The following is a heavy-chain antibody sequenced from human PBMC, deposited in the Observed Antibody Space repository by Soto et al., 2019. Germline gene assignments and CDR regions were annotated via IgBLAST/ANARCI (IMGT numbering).Heavy chain of an antibody. D-gene: IGHD3-10*01. CDR2: ISGSGGNT. V-gene: IGHV3-23*01. CDR3: AKRSLAGTYYLGTMDV. Sequence: GSLRLSCAASGFTFSTYAMSWVRQAPGKGLEWVSAISGSGGNTYYTDSVKGRFTISRDNSKNTLYLQMNSLRAEDTAVYYCAKRSLAGTYYLGTMDVWGQGTTVTVSS. CDR1: GFTFSTYA. J-gene: IGHJ6*02.